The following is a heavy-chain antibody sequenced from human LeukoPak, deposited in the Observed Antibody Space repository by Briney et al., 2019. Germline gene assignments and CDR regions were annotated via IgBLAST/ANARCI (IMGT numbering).Heavy chain of an antibody. Sequence: ASVKVSCKASGGTFSSYAISWVRQAPGQGLEWMGRIIPIFGTANYAQKFQGRVTITTDESTSTAYMELSSLRSEDTAVYYCARERHLTGDGDYWGQGTLVTVSS. J-gene: IGHJ4*02. CDR1: GGTFSSYA. V-gene: IGHV1-69*05. CDR2: IIPIFGTA. D-gene: IGHD7-27*01. CDR3: ARERHLTGDGDY.